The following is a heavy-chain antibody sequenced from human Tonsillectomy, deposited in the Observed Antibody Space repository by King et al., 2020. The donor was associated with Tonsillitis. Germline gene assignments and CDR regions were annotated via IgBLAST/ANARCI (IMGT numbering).Heavy chain of an antibody. D-gene: IGHD4-23*01. CDR3: ARDFSVNPYFDY. CDR2: LWDDGNIK. J-gene: IGHJ4*02. Sequence: VQLVESGGVVVQPGSSLILSCAASGFTFTSYGIHWVPQAPGKGLECVALLWDDGNIKYYADSVKCRFTFSRDNSKNTLYLQMNSLRAEDTAVYYCARDFSVNPYFDYWGQGTLVTVSS. CDR1: GFTFTSYG. V-gene: IGHV3-33*01.